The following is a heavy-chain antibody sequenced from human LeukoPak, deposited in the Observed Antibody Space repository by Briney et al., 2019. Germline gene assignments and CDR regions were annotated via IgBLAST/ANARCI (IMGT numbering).Heavy chain of an antibody. D-gene: IGHD2-2*01. CDR3: ARGDAAAADY. V-gene: IGHV3-33*01. J-gene: IGHJ4*02. Sequence: GRSLRLSCAASGFTFSSYGMHWVRQAPGKGLEWVAFIRYDGSNKYYADSVKGRFTISRDNSKNTLYLQMNSLRAEDTAVYYCARGDAAAADYWGQGTLVTVSS. CDR2: IRYDGSNK. CDR1: GFTFSSYG.